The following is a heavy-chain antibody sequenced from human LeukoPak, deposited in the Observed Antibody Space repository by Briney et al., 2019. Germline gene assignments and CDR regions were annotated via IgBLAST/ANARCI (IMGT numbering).Heavy chain of an antibody. CDR1: GFTLSSYA. Sequence: GGSLRLSCGASGFTLSSYAMSWVRQAPGKGLEWVSGISGSGGSTYYADSVKGRFTTSRDNSKNTLYLQMNSLRAEDTAVHYCAKGIAGSRPPFDYWGQGTLVTVSS. CDR2: ISGSGGST. CDR3: AKGIAGSRPPFDY. V-gene: IGHV3-23*01. J-gene: IGHJ4*02.